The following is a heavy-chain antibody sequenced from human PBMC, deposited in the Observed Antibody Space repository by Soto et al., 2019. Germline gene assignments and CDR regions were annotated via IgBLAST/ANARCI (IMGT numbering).Heavy chain of an antibody. D-gene: IGHD5-12*01. Sequence: GASVKVSCKASVYTFTGYYMHWVRQALGQGLEWMGWINPNSGGTNYAQKFQGWVTMTRDTSISTAYMELSRLRSDDTAVYYCAREGYSGYDYAFDYWGQGTLVTVSP. J-gene: IGHJ4*02. V-gene: IGHV1-2*04. CDR3: AREGYSGYDYAFDY. CDR1: VYTFTGYY. CDR2: INPNSGGT.